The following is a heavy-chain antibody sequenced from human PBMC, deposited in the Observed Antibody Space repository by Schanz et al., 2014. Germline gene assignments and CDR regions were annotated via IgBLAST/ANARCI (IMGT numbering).Heavy chain of an antibody. CDR2: IKQDGSEK. CDR1: GFTFSKYW. J-gene: IGHJ4*02. D-gene: IGHD3-9*01. CDR3: ARDSRPDYDFLTAYYSIDY. V-gene: IGHV3-7*01. Sequence: EVQLVESGGGLVQPGGSLRLSCGGSGFTFSKYWMSWVRQAPGKGLEWVDNIKQDGSEKYYVDAVKGRFTISRDNAKNSMYLHMKSLIGEDTAVYYCARDSRPDYDFLTAYYSIDYWGQGTLVTVSS.